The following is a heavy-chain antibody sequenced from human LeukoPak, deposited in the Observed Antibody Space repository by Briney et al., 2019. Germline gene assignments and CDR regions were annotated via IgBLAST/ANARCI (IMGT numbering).Heavy chain of an antibody. CDR3: ARDLSASGSFDY. Sequence: PGGALRLSCAASGFTISNYLMTWLRQTPRKGLEGVANIRQDGALEYYVESVQGRFSISRDNAKNSFYPQMNSLRADDTAFYYCARDLSASGSFDYWGQGTLVTVSS. CDR1: GFTISNYL. J-gene: IGHJ4*02. D-gene: IGHD3-9*01. V-gene: IGHV3-7*04. CDR2: IRQDGALE.